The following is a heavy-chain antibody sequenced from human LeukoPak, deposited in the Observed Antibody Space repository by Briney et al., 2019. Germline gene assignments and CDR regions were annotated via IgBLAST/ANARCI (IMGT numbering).Heavy chain of an antibody. V-gene: IGHV4-34*01. D-gene: IGHD3-10*01. CDR3: ARGLGGYYGSGSYLK. CDR2: INHSGST. CDR1: GGSFSGYY. Sequence: SETLSLTCAVYGGSFSGYYWSWIRQPPGKGLEWIGEINHSGSTNYNPSLKSRVTISGDTSKNQFSLKLSSVTAADTAVYYCARGLGGYYGSGSYLKWGQGTLVTVSS. J-gene: IGHJ4*02.